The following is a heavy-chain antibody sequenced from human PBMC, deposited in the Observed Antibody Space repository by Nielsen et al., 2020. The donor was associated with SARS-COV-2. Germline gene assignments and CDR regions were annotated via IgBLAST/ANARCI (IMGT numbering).Heavy chain of an antibody. J-gene: IGHJ6*02. D-gene: IGHD6-13*01. Sequence: GESLKISCAASGFTFSSYGMHWVRQAPGKGLEWVAAISYDGSNKYYADSVKGRFTISRDNSKNTLYLQMNSLRAEDTAVYYCAKDLKGSSWYFDYYYGMDVWGQGTTVTVSS. CDR1: GFTFSSYG. CDR3: AKDLKGSSWYFDYYYGMDV. CDR2: ISYDGSNK. V-gene: IGHV3-30*18.